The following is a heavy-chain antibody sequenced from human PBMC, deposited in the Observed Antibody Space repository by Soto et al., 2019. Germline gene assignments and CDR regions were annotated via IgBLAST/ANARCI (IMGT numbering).Heavy chain of an antibody. V-gene: IGHV4-34*01. J-gene: IGHJ4*02. D-gene: IGHD6-13*01. CDR1: GGSFSGYY. CDR3: ARGPKYSSSWYRGSGYVCYFDY. CDR2: INHSGST. Sequence: SETLSLTCAVYGGSFSGYYWSWIRQPPGKGLEWTGEINHSGSTNYNPSLKSRVTISVDTSKNQFSLKLSSVTAADTAVYYCARGPKYSSSWYRGSGYVCYFDYWGQGTLVTVSS.